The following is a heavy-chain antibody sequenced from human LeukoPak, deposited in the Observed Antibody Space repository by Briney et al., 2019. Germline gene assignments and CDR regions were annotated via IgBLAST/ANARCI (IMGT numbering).Heavy chain of an antibody. V-gene: IGHV3-23*01. CDR2: IGNSDET. CDR3: AKDEAWGRYKD. CDR1: GFFFNTNA. D-gene: IGHD3-16*01. Sequence: GGSLRLSCAASGFFFNTNAMSWVRQAPGMGLEWVAAIGNSDETYYADSVKGRFTISRDNSKHTVSLQMNSLRGEDTAVYYCAKDEAWGRYKDWGQGTLVTVSS. J-gene: IGHJ1*01.